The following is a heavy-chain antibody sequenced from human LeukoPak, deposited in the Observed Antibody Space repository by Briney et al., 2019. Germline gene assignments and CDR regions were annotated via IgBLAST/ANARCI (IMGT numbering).Heavy chain of an antibody. D-gene: IGHD6-6*01. Sequence: GGSLRLSCVASGFTFRIYGMNWVRQAPGKGLEWVASMSSSSSFITYADSIKGRFTISRDNAKNSLYLQMNSLRAEDTAVYYCVKNRQSSSSDFDYWGQGTLVTVSS. CDR3: VKNRQSSSSDFDY. CDR2: MSSSSSFI. J-gene: IGHJ4*02. V-gene: IGHV3-21*06. CDR1: GFTFRIYG.